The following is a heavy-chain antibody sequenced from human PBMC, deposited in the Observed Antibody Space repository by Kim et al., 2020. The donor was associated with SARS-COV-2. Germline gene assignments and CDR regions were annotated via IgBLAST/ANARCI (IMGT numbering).Heavy chain of an antibody. Sequence: GGSLRLSCVGSGFIFSSYAMSWVRQAPGKGVEWVSSIGGSGVTTYYADSVKGRFTISRDNSKNTLYLQMNSLRVEDTALHYCAKDMSIGGQGTLVTVSS. J-gene: IGHJ4*02. CDR1: GFIFSSYA. CDR3: AKDMSI. V-gene: IGHV3-23*01. D-gene: IGHD1-26*01. CDR2: IGGSGVTT.